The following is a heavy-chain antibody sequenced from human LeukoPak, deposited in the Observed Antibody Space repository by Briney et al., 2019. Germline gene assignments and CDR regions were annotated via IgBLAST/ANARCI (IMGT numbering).Heavy chain of an antibody. J-gene: IGHJ4*02. CDR2: ISYSGNT. V-gene: IGHV4-59*01. CDR1: GGSISSYY. Sequence: SETLSLTCTVSGGSISSYYWSWIRQPPGKGLEWIGCISYSGNTNYNPSLKSRVTISVDTSKNQFSVKLSSVTAADTAVYYCARGGGYNSPFGYWGQGTLVTVSS. CDR3: ARGGGYNSPFGY. D-gene: IGHD5-24*01.